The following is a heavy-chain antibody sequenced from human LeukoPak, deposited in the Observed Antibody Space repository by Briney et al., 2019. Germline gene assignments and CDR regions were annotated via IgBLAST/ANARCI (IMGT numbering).Heavy chain of an antibody. J-gene: IGHJ4*02. CDR3: VRQYSYDSSGYYPWDY. Sequence: GGSLRLSCSASGFTFSNYKMHWVRQAPGKGLVWVSRINSDGSSTTYADSVKGRFTISRDNAKNTLYLQMNSLRAEDTAMYYCVRQYSYDSSGYYPWDYWGQGTLVTVSS. V-gene: IGHV3-74*01. D-gene: IGHD3-22*01. CDR2: INSDGSST. CDR1: GFTFSNYK.